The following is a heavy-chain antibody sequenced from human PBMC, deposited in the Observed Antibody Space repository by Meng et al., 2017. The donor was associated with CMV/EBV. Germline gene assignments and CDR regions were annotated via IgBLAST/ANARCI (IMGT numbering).Heavy chain of an antibody. CDR1: GGSISSGDYY. J-gene: IGHJ4*02. D-gene: IGHD6-6*01. V-gene: IGHV4-30-4*08. CDR2: IYYSGST. CDR3: ASSDGDSSSSILDY. Sequence: SETLSLTCTVSGGSISSGDYYWSWIRQPPGKGLEWIGYIYYSGSTYYNPSLKSRVTISVDTSKNQFSLKLSSVTAADTAVYYCASSDGDSSSSILDYWGQGTLVTVSS.